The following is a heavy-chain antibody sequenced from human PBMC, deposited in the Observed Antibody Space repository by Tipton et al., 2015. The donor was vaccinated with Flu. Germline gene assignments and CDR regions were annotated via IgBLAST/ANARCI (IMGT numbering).Heavy chain of an antibody. CDR3: AREWAGTAWFACYYMDV. J-gene: IGHJ6*03. Sequence: LRLSCTVSGYSISDGYYWGWIRQPPGKGLEWIGSINPSGTTNYNPSLKSRLTISVDTSKNQFSLKLTSVSAADAAVYYCAREWAGTAWFACYYMDVWGTGTTVTVSS. D-gene: IGHD1-1*01. CDR1: GYSISDGYY. V-gene: IGHV4-38-2*02. CDR2: INPSGTT.